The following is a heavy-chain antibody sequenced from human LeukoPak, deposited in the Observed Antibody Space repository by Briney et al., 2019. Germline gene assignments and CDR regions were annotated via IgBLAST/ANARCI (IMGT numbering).Heavy chain of an antibody. J-gene: IGHJ6*02. Sequence: GGSLRLSCVASGFSFGSYWMHWVRQGPGKGLVWVSRIKSDEIGTTYADSVKGRFTISRGNAKNTLYLQMNSVRAEDTAVYYCARDRLSADYYYAMDVWGQGTTVTVSS. CDR2: IKSDEIGT. D-gene: IGHD2-21*02. V-gene: IGHV3-74*01. CDR3: ARDRLSADYYYAMDV. CDR1: GFSFGSYW.